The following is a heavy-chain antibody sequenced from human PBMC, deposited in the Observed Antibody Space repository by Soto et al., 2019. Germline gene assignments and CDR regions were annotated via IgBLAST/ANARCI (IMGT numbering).Heavy chain of an antibody. D-gene: IGHD6-19*01. CDR3: AHIVLAGLGYYFDY. Sequence: QITLKESGPTLVKPTQTLTLTCTFSGFSLSSTRMAVGWIRQPPGKALEWLALIYWEDVKRYSPFLKSRLTINKDTSKNQVVLTMSNMDPVDTARYYCAHIVLAGLGYYFDYWGQGTLVTVSS. CDR1: GFSLSSTRMA. V-gene: IGHV2-5*02. J-gene: IGHJ4*02. CDR2: IYWEDVK.